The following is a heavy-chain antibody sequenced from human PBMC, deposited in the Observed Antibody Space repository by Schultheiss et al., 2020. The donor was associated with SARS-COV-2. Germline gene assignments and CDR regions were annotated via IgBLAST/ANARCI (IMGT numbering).Heavy chain of an antibody. J-gene: IGHJ6*03. CDR3: ARIVGPATYYYYMDV. CDR2: ISSRSTYI. CDR1: GFTFSSYS. D-gene: IGHD2-15*01. Sequence: GGSLRLSCAASGFTFSSYSMNWVRQAPGKGLEWVSSISSRSTYIYYADSVKGRFTISRDNAKDTLYLQMSSLRAEDTAVYYCARIVGPATYYYYMDVWGGGTTVTVSS. V-gene: IGHV3-21*06.